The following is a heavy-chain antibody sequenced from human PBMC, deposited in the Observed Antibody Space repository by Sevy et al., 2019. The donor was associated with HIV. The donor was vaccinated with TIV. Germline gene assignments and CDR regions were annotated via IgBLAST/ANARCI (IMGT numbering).Heavy chain of an antibody. J-gene: IGHJ6*02. D-gene: IGHD1-7*01. V-gene: IGHV4-59*12. CDR1: GGSISGYY. Sequence: SENLSLTCTVSGGSISGYYWNWIRQPPGKGLEWIGYIFYSRSTTYKPPLKRRVTISKDTSKNQFSLKLTSVTAADTAVYYCARGDPELFYGMDVWGQGTTVTVSS. CDR2: IFYSRST. CDR3: ARGDPELFYGMDV.